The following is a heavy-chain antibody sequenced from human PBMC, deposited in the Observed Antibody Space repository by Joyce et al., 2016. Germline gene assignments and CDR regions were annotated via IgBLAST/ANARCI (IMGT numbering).Heavy chain of an antibody. CDR3: AKDTYYYDSSGNNYFDY. D-gene: IGHD3-22*01. CDR1: GFTFREYA. CDR2: IGWNSDNI. Sequence: TASGFTFREYAMHWVRQAPGKGLEWVSGIGWNSDNIDYADSVKGRFTISRDNAKKSLYLQMNSLRAEDTAFYYCAKDTYYYDSSGNNYFDYWGQGTLVTVSS. V-gene: IGHV3-9*01. J-gene: IGHJ4*02.